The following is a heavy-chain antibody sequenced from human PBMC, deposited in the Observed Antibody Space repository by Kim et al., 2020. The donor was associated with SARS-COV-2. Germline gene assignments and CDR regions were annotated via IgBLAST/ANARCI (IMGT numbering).Heavy chain of an antibody. CDR1: GYTFTNNA. CDR2: INTDTGNP. CDR3: ARVIWGTYRYTDY. V-gene: IGHV7-4-1*02. Sequence: ASVKVSCKASGYTFTNNAISWVRQAPGQGLEWRGWINTDTGNPTYAQAFTRRFVVSVDTSVTTAYLQSSSLEAENTALYYCARVIWGTYRYTDYWGQGTLVTVSS. D-gene: IGHD3-16*02. J-gene: IGHJ4*02.